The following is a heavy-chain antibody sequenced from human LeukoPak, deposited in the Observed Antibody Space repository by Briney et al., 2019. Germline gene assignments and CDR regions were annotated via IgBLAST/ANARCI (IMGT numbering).Heavy chain of an antibody. V-gene: IGHV4-34*01. CDR3: ARGVGATTLNGRYFDL. CDR2: INHSGST. CDR1: GGSFSGYY. J-gene: IGHJ2*01. D-gene: IGHD1-26*01. Sequence: PSETLSLTCAVYGGSFSGYYWSWIRQPPGKGLEWIGEINHSGSTNYNPSLKSRVTISVDTSKNQFSLKLSSVAAADTAVYYCARGVGATTLNGRYFDLWGRGTLVTVSS.